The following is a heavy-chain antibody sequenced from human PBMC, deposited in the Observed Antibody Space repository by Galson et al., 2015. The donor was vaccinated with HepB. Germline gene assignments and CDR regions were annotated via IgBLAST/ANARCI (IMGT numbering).Heavy chain of an antibody. J-gene: IGHJ3*02. D-gene: IGHD6-19*01. CDR3: ARDHSSGWNDAFDI. Sequence: SLRLSCAASGFTFDDYGMSWVRQAPGKGLEWVSGINWNGGSTGYADSVKGRFTISRDNAKNSLYLQMNSLRAEDTALYYCARDHSSGWNDAFDIWGQGTMVTVSS. CDR1: GFTFDDYG. V-gene: IGHV3-20*04. CDR2: INWNGGST.